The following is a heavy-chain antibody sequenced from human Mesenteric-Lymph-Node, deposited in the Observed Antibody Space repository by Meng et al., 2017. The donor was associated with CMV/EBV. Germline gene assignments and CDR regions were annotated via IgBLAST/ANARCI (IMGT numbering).Heavy chain of an antibody. V-gene: IGHV3-9*01. D-gene: IGHD6-13*01. J-gene: IGHJ4*02. CDR3: ARDYAGLNDY. Sequence: SLKISCAASGFTFSTFAMNWVRQAPGKGLEWVSGISWNSGSIGYADSVKGRFTISRDNAKNSLYLQLTSLRAEDTAVYYCARDYAGLNDYWGQGTLVTVSS. CDR1: GFTFSTFA. CDR2: ISWNSGSI.